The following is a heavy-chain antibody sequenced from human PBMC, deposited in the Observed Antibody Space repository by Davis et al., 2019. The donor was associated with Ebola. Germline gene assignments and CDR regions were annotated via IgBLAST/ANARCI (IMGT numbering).Heavy chain of an antibody. V-gene: IGHV3-7*03. Sequence: PGGSLRLSCAASGFTFSSYWMSWVRQAPGKGLEWVANIKQDGGEKYYVDSVKGRFTISRDNAKNSLYLQMNSLRAEDTAVYHCARVRVTLIWHDAFDIWGQGTMVTVSS. CDR3: ARVRVTLIWHDAFDI. D-gene: IGHD2-21*02. J-gene: IGHJ3*02. CDR1: GFTFSSYW. CDR2: IKQDGGEK.